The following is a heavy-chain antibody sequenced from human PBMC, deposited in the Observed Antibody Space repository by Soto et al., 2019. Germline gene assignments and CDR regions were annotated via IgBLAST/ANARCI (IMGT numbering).Heavy chain of an antibody. Sequence: GASVKVSCKASGYTFTSYARHWVRQAPGQRLGWMGWINAGNGNTKYSQKFQGRVTITRDTSASTAYMELSSLRSEDTAVYYCARVGAAVRRWFGELLSDYMDVWGKGTTVTVSS. J-gene: IGHJ6*03. CDR3: ARVGAAVRRWFGELLSDYMDV. V-gene: IGHV1-3*01. CDR1: GYTFTSYA. D-gene: IGHD3-10*01. CDR2: INAGNGNT.